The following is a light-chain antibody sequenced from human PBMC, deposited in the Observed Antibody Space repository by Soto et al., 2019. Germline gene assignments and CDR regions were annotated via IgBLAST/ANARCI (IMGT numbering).Light chain of an antibody. J-gene: IGKJ2*01. CDR1: QSISSSA. V-gene: IGKV3-20*01. Sequence: VLTQSPGTLSLSPGERVILSCRTSQSISSSALAWYQQKPGQAPRLLIYGSSRRATGIPDRFSGSGSGTDFTLTISSLEPEDFAVYFCQQYVTSPYTFGQGTKLEI. CDR2: GSS. CDR3: QQYVTSPYT.